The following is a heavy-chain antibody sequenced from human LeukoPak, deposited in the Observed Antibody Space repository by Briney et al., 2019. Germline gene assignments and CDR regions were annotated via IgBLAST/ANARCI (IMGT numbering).Heavy chain of an antibody. CDR2: INPNSGGT. Sequence: ASVKVSCKASGYTFTGYYMHWVRQAPGQGLEWMGWINPNSGGTNYAQNFQGRVTMTRDTSISTAYMELSRLRSDDTAVYYCARDQYYYDSSGYYLIDYWGQGTLVTVSS. J-gene: IGHJ4*02. V-gene: IGHV1-2*02. CDR1: GYTFTGYY. D-gene: IGHD3-22*01. CDR3: ARDQYYYDSSGYYLIDY.